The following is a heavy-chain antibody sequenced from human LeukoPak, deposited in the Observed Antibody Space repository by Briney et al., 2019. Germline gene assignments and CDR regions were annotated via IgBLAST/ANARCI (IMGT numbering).Heavy chain of an antibody. CDR3: ASRYCSGGSCYGTYFDY. J-gene: IGHJ4*02. D-gene: IGHD2-15*01. CDR2: IIPIFGTA. CDR1: GGTFSSYD. Sequence: GASVKVSCKASGGTFSSYDISWVRQAPGQGLEWMGGIIPIFGTANYAQKFQGRVTITADKSTSTAYMELSSLRSEDTAVYYCASRYCSGGSCYGTYFDYWGQGTLVTVSS. V-gene: IGHV1-69*06.